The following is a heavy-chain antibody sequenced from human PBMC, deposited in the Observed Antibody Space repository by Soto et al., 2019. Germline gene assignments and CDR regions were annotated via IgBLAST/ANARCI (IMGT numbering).Heavy chain of an antibody. CDR3: VGGYNFDY. J-gene: IGHJ4*02. Sequence: PGGSLRLSCAASGCSFNTYTMNWVRQAPGKGLEWVSHISGSGSTMYYADSVKDRFTVSRDNAKSSLYLQMHSLRAEDTAVYYCVGGYNFDYWGQGALVTAPQ. V-gene: IGHV3-48*01. D-gene: IGHD3-3*01. CDR2: ISGSGSTM. CDR1: GCSFNTYT.